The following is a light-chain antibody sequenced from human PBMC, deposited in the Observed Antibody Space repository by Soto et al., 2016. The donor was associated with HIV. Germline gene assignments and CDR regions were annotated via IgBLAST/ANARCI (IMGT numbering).Light chain of an antibody. Sequence: DIQMTQSPSTLLASIGDRVTITCRASQSISNWLAWYQQKPGKAPNLLVYRASDLESGVPSRFSGSGSGTEFTLSISSLQPDDFATYYCQQYNSYPLTFGGGTKGGDQT. CDR3: QQYNSYPLT. CDR2: RAS. V-gene: IGKV1-5*03. CDR1: QSISNW. J-gene: IGKJ4*01.